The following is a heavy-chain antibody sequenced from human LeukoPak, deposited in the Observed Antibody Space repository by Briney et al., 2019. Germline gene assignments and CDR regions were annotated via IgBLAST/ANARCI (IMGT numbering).Heavy chain of an antibody. CDR2: ISWDGTT. D-gene: IGHD3-22*01. CDR1: GFTFDDYT. Sequence: GGSLRLSCAASGFTFDDYTMHWVRQAPGKTLEWVSLISWDGTTYYADSMKGRFTISGDNSKNSLYLQMDTLRSEDTAFYYCVKDLTYESSGSVFDYWGQGTLVTVSS. V-gene: IGHV3-43*01. CDR3: VKDLTYESSGSVFDY. J-gene: IGHJ4*02.